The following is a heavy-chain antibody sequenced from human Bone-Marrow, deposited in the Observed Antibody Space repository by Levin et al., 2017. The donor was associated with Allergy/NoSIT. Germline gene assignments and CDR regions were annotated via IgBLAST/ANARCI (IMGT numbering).Heavy chain of an antibody. J-gene: IGHJ5*02. V-gene: IGHV1-69*06. D-gene: IGHD3-3*01. CDR3: AREFLEWLLGENWFDP. CDR2: IIPIFGTA. Sequence: SVKVSCKASGGTFSSYAISWVRQAPGQGLEWMGGIIPIFGTANYAQKFQGRVTITADKSTSTAYMELSSLRSEDTAVYYCAREFLEWLLGENWFDPWGQGTLVTVSS. CDR1: GGTFSSYA.